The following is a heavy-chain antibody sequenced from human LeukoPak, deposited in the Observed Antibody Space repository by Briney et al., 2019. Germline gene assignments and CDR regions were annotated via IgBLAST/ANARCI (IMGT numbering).Heavy chain of an antibody. CDR3: AEGGWYGGGQDAFDF. CDR1: GFAFSSYA. J-gene: IGHJ3*01. D-gene: IGHD6-19*01. Sequence: PGTSLRLSCSASGFAFSSYAMHWVRQAPGKGLEWVAVISYDGGNKYYADSVKGRFTISRDNSMNTLYLQMSSLRAEDTAVYYCAEGGWYGGGQDAFDFLGQGTMVTVSS. V-gene: IGHV3-30-3*01. CDR2: ISYDGGNK.